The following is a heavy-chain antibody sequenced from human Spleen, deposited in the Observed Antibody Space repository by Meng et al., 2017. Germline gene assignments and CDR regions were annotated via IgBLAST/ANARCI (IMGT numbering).Heavy chain of an antibody. CDR2: IYPGDSDT. CDR1: GYSFTSYW. CDR3: ARACDSSGYFDY. D-gene: IGHD3-22*01. V-gene: IGHV5-51*01. J-gene: IGHJ4*02. Sequence: GGSLSLFCTGSGYSFTSYWIGWVRRMPGEGLEWMGIIYPGDSDTRYSPSFQGQVTISADKSINTAYLQRSSLKASDTAMYYWARACDSSGYFDYWGQGTLVTVSS.